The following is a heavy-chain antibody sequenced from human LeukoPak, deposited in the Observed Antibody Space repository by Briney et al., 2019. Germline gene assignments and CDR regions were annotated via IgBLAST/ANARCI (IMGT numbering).Heavy chain of an antibody. V-gene: IGHV4-34*01. CDR2: INHSGST. CDR3: AVDTVTTVGAFDI. J-gene: IGHJ3*02. D-gene: IGHD4-17*01. Sequence: SETLSLTCAVYGGSFSGYYWSWIRQPPGKGLEWIGEINHSGSTNYNPSLKSRVTISVDTSKNQFSLKLSTVTAADTAVYYSAVDTVTTVGAFDIWGQGTMVTVSS. CDR1: GGSFSGYY.